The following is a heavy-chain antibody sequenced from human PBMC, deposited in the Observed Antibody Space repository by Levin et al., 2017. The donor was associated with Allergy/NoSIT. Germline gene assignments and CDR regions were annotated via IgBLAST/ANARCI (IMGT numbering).Heavy chain of an antibody. CDR1: GGSISSGGYY. J-gene: IGHJ5*02. CDR2: IYYSGST. CDR3: ARVFLNGEWWFDP. Sequence: SETLSLTCTVSGGSISSGGYYWSWIRQHPGKGLEWIGYIYYSGSTYYNPSLKSRVTISVDTSKNQFSLKLSSVTAADTAVYYCARVFLNGEWWFDPWGQGTLVTVSS. V-gene: IGHV4-31*03. D-gene: IGHD4-17*01.